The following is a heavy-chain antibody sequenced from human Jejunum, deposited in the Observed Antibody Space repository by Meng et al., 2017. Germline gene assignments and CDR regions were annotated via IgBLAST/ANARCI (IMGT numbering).Heavy chain of an antibody. CDR2: IYFTGTT. CDR1: GGSITTNHW. CDR3: ARGINFYDAAAYSFENYFDH. J-gene: IGHJ4*02. D-gene: IGHD2/OR15-2a*01. Sequence: QVQLQESGPGLVQPSGTLPLPCDVSGGSITTNHWWSWVRQPPGKGLEWIGEIYFTGTTNYNPSLKSRVTMSVDQSKNQVSLKLTSVSAADTAVYFCARGINFYDAAAYSFENYFDHWSQGALVTVSS. V-gene: IGHV4-4*02.